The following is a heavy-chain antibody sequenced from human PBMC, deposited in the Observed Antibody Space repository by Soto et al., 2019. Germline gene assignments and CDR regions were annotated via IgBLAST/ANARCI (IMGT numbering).Heavy chain of an antibody. CDR1: GYTFTSYG. CDR3: ARGGGSRYCSGGSCYGPSYYYYGMGV. D-gene: IGHD2-15*01. V-gene: IGHV1-18*04. CDR2: ISAYNGNT. J-gene: IGHJ6*02. Sequence: ASVKVSCKASGYTFTSYGISWVRQAPGQGLEWMGWISAYNGNTNYAQKLQGRVTMTTDTSTSTAYMELRSLRSDDTAVYYCARGGGSRYCSGGSCYGPSYYYYGMGVWGQGTTVTVSS.